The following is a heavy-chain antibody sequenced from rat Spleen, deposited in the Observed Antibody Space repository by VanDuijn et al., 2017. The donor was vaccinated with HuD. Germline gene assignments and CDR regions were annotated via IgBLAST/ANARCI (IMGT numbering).Heavy chain of an antibody. CDR1: GFTFNNYY. CDR3: ARSDYYDGLFDY. Sequence: EVQLVESGGGLVQPGRSMKLSCAASGFTFNNYYMAWVRQAPTKGLEWVASISTGGGKTYYRDSVKGRFTISRDHAKSTLYLQMDSLRSEDTATYYCARSDYYDGLFDYWGQGVMVTVSS. D-gene: IGHD1-12*02. V-gene: IGHV5-25*01. J-gene: IGHJ2*01. CDR2: ISTGGGKT.